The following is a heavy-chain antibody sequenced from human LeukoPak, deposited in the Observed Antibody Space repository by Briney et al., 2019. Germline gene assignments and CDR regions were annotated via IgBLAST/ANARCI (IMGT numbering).Heavy chain of an antibody. CDR1: GGSISSSYYY. V-gene: IGHV4-39*01. CDR2: IYYSGSA. CDR3: ARHEHMTITIFGVVNQVGGYFDY. D-gene: IGHD3-3*01. J-gene: IGHJ4*02. Sequence: SETLSLTCTVSGGSISSSYYYWGWIRQPPGKGLEWIGSIYYSGSAYYNPSLKSRVTISVDTSKNQFSLKLSSVTAADTAVYYCARHEHMTITIFGVVNQVGGYFDYWGQGTLVTVSS.